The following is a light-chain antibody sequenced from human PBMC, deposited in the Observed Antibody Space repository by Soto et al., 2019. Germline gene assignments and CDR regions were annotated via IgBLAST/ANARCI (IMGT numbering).Light chain of an antibody. V-gene: IGLV2-8*01. CDR1: SSDVGGYNY. Sequence: QSALTQPPSASGSPGQSVAISCSGTSSDVGGYNYVSWYQQHPDKAPKLLIYDVNKRPSGVPDRFSGSKSGNTASLTVSGLQAEDEADYYCISYAGSNRPAFGGGTKLTVL. J-gene: IGLJ2*01. CDR3: ISYAGSNRPA. CDR2: DVN.